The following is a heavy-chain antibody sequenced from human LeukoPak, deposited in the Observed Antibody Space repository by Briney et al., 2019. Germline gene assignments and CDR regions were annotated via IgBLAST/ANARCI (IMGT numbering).Heavy chain of an antibody. V-gene: IGHV3-66*01. CDR1: GFTVSNNY. CDR3: ARDGDQMYEVYDY. D-gene: IGHD2-8*01. CDR2: IYSGDNT. Sequence: GGSLRLSCAASGFTVSNNYMSWVRQAPGKGLEWVSVIYSGDNTYYVESVKGRFTISRDNAKNSLFLQMNSLRAEDTAVYYCARDGDQMYEVYDYWGQGTLVTVSS. J-gene: IGHJ4*02.